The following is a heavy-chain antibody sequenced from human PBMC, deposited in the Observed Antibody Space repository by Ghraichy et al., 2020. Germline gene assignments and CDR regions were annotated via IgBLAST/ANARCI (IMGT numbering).Heavy chain of an antibody. Sequence: SETLSLTCTVYGGSFSGYYWSWLRQPPGKGLEWIGEIKLSGSTSYSPSLRSRVTISVDTSKNQFFLKLTSVTAADTAMYYCARGLSYGDYVVAFGYWGQGTWSPSPQ. CDR3: ARGLSYGDYVVAFGY. CDR2: IKLSGST. V-gene: IGHV4-34*01. J-gene: IGHJ4*02. D-gene: IGHD4-17*01. CDR1: GGSFSGYY.